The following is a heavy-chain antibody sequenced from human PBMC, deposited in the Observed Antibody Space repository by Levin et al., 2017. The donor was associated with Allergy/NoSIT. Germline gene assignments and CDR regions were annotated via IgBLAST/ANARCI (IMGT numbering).Heavy chain of an antibody. CDR1: GFTFSSYS. J-gene: IGHJ6*02. CDR3: ARGPVVVVAAVGYYYGMDV. V-gene: IGHV3-48*02. Sequence: GGSLRLSCAASGFTFSSYSMNWVRQAPGKGLEWVSYISSSSSTIYYADSVKGRFTISRDNAKNSLYLQMNSLRDEDTAVYYCARGPVVVVAAVGYYYGMDVWGQGTTVTISS. D-gene: IGHD2-15*01. CDR2: ISSSSSTI.